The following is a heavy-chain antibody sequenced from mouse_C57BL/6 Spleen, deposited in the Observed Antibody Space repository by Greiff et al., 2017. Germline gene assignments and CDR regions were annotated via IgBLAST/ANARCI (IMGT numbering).Heavy chain of an antibody. J-gene: IGHJ4*01. CDR2: IRNKANGYTT. Sequence: EVQRVESGGGLVQPGGSLSLSCAASGFTFTDYYMSWVRQPPGKALEWLGFIRNKANGYTTEYSASVKGRFTISRDNSQSILYLQMNALRAEDSATYYCARSLPYGAMDYWGQGTSVTVSS. V-gene: IGHV7-3*01. CDR3: ARSLPYGAMDY. D-gene: IGHD1-1*01. CDR1: GFTFTDYY.